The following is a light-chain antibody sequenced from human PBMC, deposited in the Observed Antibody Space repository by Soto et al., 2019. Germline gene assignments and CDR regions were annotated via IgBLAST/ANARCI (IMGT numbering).Light chain of an antibody. CDR3: LQSNKWPYT. CDR2: GAS. CDR1: QSVSNN. V-gene: IGKV3-15*01. Sequence: IVMTQSPATLSVSPGERATLSCRASQSVSNNLAWYQHKPGQAPRLLFYGASTRAAGIPARFSGGGSGTEFTLTISGLQSEDFAVYYCLQSNKWPYTFGQGTKLEIK. J-gene: IGKJ2*01.